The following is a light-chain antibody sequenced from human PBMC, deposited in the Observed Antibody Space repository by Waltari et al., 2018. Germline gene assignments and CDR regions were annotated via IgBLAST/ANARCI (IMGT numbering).Light chain of an antibody. CDR1: QSVSSH. CDR3: QQYNNWPPIT. CDR2: GAS. Sequence: EIVMTQSPATLSVSPGERATLTCRASQSVSSHLAWYQQKPGQAPSPLSDGASTRATGIPARFSGSGSGTEFTRTISSMQSEDFAVYYCQQYNNWPPITFGQGTRLEIK. V-gene: IGKV3-15*01. J-gene: IGKJ5*01.